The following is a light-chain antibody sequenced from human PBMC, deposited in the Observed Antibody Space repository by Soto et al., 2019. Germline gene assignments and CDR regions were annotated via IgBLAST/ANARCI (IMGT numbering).Light chain of an antibody. J-gene: IGKJ1*01. CDR1: HSISSY. CDR2: KAS. CDR3: QHYNSYSEA. Sequence: PSVGTMVTITCRASHSISSYLNWYQQKPGKAPKLLIYKASTLKSGVPSRFSGSGSGTEFTLTISSLQPDDFATYYCQHYNSYSEAFGQGTKVDIK. V-gene: IGKV1-5*03.